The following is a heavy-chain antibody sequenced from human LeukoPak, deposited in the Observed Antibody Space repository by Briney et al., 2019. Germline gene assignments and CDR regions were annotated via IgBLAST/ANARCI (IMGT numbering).Heavy chain of an antibody. CDR3: ARGNYGPNPGAFDY. CDR1: GGTFSSYS. CDR2: ISSSSSYI. J-gene: IGHJ4*02. V-gene: IGHV3-21*01. D-gene: IGHD4-17*01. Sequence: SCKASGGTFSSYSMNWVRQAPGKGLEWVSSISSSSSYIYYADSVKGRFTISRDNAKNSLYLQMNSLRAEDTAVYYCARGNYGPNPGAFDYWGQGTLVTVSS.